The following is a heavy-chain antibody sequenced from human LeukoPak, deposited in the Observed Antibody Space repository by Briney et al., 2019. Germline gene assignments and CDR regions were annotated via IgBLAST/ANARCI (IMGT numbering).Heavy chain of an antibody. V-gene: IGHV1-18*04. Sequence: ASVKVSCKASGYTFTGYYMHWVRQAPGQGLEWMGWISAYNGNTNYAQKLQGRVTMTTDTSTSTAYMELRSLRSDDTAVYYCAKGRVIYYDTTGYRPDDSFDIWGQGTMVTVSS. CDR1: GYTFTGYY. J-gene: IGHJ3*02. CDR2: ISAYNGNT. D-gene: IGHD3-22*01. CDR3: AKGRVIYYDTTGYRPDDSFDI.